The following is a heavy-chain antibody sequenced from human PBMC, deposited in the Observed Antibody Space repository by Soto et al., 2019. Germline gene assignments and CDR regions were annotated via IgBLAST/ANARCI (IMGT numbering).Heavy chain of an antibody. CDR2: LSAYNGNT. J-gene: IGHJ5*02. Sequence: ASVKVSCKASGYTFTSYGIRWVRQAPGQGLEWMGVLSAYNGNTNYAQKLQGRVTMTTDTSPSTAYMELRSLRSDDTAVYYCARDHSSSWFHWFDPWGQGTLVTVSS. V-gene: IGHV1-18*04. D-gene: IGHD6-13*01. CDR1: GYTFTSYG. CDR3: ARDHSSSWFHWFDP.